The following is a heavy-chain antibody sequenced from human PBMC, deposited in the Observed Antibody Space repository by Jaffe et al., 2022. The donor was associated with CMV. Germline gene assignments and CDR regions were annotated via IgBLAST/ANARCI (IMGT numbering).Heavy chain of an antibody. D-gene: IGHD4-4*01. CDR1: GFTFSSFS. V-gene: IGHV3-21*01. Sequence: EVQLVESGGGLVKPGGSLILSCVASGFTFSSFSFNWVRQAPGKGLEWVSSISSSGRYIYYADSVKGRFTISRDNARNSLYLQMNSLRVEDTGVYSCAREGLQDSGDLDVWGQGSTVTVS. J-gene: IGHJ6*02. CDR3: AREGLQDSGDLDV. CDR2: ISSSGRYI.